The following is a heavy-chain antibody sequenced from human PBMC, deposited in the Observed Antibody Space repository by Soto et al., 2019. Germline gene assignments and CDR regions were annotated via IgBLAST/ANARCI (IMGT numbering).Heavy chain of an antibody. V-gene: IGHV4-39*01. CDR1: GGSISSSSYY. J-gene: IGHJ6*03. CDR3: ASLYGPRSNYYYYYMDV. CDR2: IYYSGST. D-gene: IGHD4-17*01. Sequence: SETLSLTCTVSGGSISSSSYYWGWIRQPPGKGLEWIGSIYYSGSTYYNPSLKSRVTISVDTSKNQFSLKLSSVTAADTAVYYCASLYGPRSNYYYYYMDVWGKGTTVTVSS.